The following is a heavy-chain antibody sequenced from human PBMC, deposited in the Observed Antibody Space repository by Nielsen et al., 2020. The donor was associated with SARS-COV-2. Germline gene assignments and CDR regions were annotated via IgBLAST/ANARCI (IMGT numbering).Heavy chain of an antibody. V-gene: IGHV3-48*01. CDR1: GFTFSSYS. D-gene: IGHD4-17*01. J-gene: IGHJ4*02. Sequence: GESLKISCAASGFTFSSYSMNWVRQAPGKGLEWVSGISWNSGSIGYADSVKGRFTISRDNSKNTLYLQMNSLRAEDTAVYYCARDHRGDYGDFDYWGQGTLVTVSS. CDR2: ISWNSGSI. CDR3: ARDHRGDYGDFDY.